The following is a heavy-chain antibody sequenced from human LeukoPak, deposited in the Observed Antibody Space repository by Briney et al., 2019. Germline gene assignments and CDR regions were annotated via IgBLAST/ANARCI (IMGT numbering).Heavy chain of an antibody. D-gene: IGHD3-16*01. Sequence: SETLSLTCTVSGGSISSYYWSWIRQPPGKGLEWIGYIYYSGSTTYNPSLKSRVTISVDTSKNQFSLKLSSVTAADTAVYYCARESEYLLEHYADVWGQGTTVTVSS. CDR3: ARESEYLLEHYADV. V-gene: IGHV4-59*01. J-gene: IGHJ6*02. CDR2: IYYSGST. CDR1: GGSISSYY.